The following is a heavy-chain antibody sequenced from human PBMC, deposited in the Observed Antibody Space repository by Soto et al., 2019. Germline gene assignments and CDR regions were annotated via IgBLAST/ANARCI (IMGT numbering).Heavy chain of an antibody. CDR3: ARGGEEDYDSRPVFYALEV. V-gene: IGHV1-2*02. CDR1: GYTFTVYY. D-gene: IGHD3-22*01. Sequence: ASVKVACTASGYTFTVYYMHWVRQAPGQGLEWMGWINPNSGGTNYAQKFQGRVTMTRDTSISTAYMELSRLRSDDTAVYYCARGGEEDYDSRPVFYALEVWGQAPTVTVAS. CDR2: INPNSGGT. J-gene: IGHJ6*02.